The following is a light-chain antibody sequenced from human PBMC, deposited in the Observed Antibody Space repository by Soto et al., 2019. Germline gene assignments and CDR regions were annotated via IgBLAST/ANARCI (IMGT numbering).Light chain of an antibody. CDR1: QSISGW. J-gene: IGKJ1*01. Sequence: DIQMTQSPSTLSASIVDRVTITCRASQSISGWLAWYQQKPGKAPKLLIYKASSLESGVPSRFSGSGSGTEFSLTISSLQPDDFATYYCLQYNNYSWTFGQGTKVDIK. CDR3: LQYNNYSWT. V-gene: IGKV1-5*03. CDR2: KAS.